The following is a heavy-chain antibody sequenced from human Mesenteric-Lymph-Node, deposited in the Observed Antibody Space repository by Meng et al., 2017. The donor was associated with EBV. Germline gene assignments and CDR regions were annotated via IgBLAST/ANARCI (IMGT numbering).Heavy chain of an antibody. CDR2: ITGNGGNT. CDR1: GFTFSSHS. D-gene: IGHD3-9*01. J-gene: IGHJ4*02. V-gene: IGHV3-23*01. CDR3: ARLTDY. Sequence: GRLLGAGAGLGRPGGSRSSSCAASGFTFSSHSMGWVRQAPGKGLEWVSAITGNGGNTYYADSVKGRFTISRDNSKNTVYLQMNSLRAEDTAVYYCARLTDYWGQGTLVTVSS.